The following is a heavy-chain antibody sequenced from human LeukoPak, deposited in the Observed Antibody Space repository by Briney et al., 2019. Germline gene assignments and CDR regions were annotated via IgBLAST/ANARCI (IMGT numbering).Heavy chain of an antibody. CDR2: ISSSGTTI. J-gene: IGHJ4*02. CDR3: ARLRADSSGSYYFDY. V-gene: IGHV3-11*01. Sequence: PGGSLRLSCAASGFSFNDYYMTWIRQAPGKGLECISYISSSGTTIYYADSVKGRFTISKDNAKNALYLQMNSLRAEDTAVSYCARLRADSSGSYYFDYWGQGTLVTVSS. D-gene: IGHD3-22*01. CDR1: GFSFNDYY.